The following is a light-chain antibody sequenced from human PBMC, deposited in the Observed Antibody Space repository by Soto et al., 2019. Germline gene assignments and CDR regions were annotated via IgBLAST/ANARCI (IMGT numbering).Light chain of an antibody. CDR3: CSYAGNITWV. J-gene: IGLJ3*02. CDR1: SGDIGGYNY. CDR2: EVT. Sequence: QSALTQPASVSGSPGQSITISCTGTSGDIGGYNYVSWYQQHPGKAPKLLISEVTNRPSGVSDRFSGSRAGNTASLTISGLRAEDEADYYCCSYAGNITWVFGGGTKLTVL. V-gene: IGLV2-23*02.